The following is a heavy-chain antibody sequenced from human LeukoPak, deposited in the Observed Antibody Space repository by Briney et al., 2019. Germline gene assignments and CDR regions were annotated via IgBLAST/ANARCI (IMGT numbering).Heavy chain of an antibody. D-gene: IGHD2-21*02. V-gene: IGHV3-30*03. Sequence: GRSLRLSCAASGFTFSSYGMHWVRQAPGKGLEWVAVISYDGSNKYYADSVKGRFTISRDNSKNTLYLQMNSLRAEDTAVYYCVREGPGGDPHDYWGQGTLVTVSS. CDR2: ISYDGSNK. CDR1: GFTFSSYG. CDR3: VREGPGGDPHDY. J-gene: IGHJ4*02.